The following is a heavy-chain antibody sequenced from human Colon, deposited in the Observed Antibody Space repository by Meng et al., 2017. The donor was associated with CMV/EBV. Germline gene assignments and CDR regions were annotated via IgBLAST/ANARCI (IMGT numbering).Heavy chain of an antibody. CDR2: IIPMFGIP. V-gene: IGHV1-69*05. D-gene: IGHD6-6*01. Sequence: SVKVSCKSSGDTFNNYAINWARLAPGQGLEWLGGIIPMFGIPHYAQKFHDRLTITTDESATTGYMDLTSLKSEDTAVYYCVRGTIEAPPVPIDPWGQGTLVTVSS. CDR3: VRGTIEAPPVPIDP. CDR1: GDTFNNYA. J-gene: IGHJ5*02.